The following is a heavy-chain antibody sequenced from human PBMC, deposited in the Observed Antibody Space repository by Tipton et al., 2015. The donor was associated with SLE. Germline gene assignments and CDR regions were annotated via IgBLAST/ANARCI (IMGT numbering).Heavy chain of an antibody. Sequence: TLSLTCTVSGGSISTTGYFWNWIRQPAGKGLEWIGRGFAGGLTDSNPSLKSRVTMSLDTSKRQFSLQLSSVTAADTAGYYCARGASWGLELDYWGQGTLVTVSS. D-gene: IGHD1-7*01. J-gene: IGHJ4*02. CDR3: ARGASWGLELDY. CDR2: GFAGGLT. CDR1: GGSISTTGYF. V-gene: IGHV4-61*02.